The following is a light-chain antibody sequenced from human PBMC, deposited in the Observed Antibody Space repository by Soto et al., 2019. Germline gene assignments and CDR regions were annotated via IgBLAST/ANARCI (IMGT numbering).Light chain of an antibody. J-gene: IGKJ4*01. V-gene: IGKV3-20*01. CDR2: ESS. CDR1: TNVAKK. CDR3: QQYGSSPALT. Sequence: EILLTQSPATLSLSPGARATLSCRASTNVAKKLDWYQQKPGQAPRLLIYESSNRATGIAARFSGSGSGTEFTLTISRLEHEDFAVHYCQQYGSSPALTFGGGTKVDIK.